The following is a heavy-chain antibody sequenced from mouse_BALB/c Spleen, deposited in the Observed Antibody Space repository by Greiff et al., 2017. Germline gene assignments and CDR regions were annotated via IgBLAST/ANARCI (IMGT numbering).Heavy chain of an antibody. CDR1: GFTFSSYT. V-gene: IGHV5-12-2*01. CDR3: ARHLITTDYFDY. CDR2: ISNGGGST. Sequence: DVKLVESGGGLVQPGGSLKLSCAASGFTFSSYTMSWVRQTPEKRLEWVAYISNGGGSTYYPDTVKGRFTISRDNAKNTLYLQMSSLKSEDTAMYYCARHLITTDYFDYWGQGTTLTVSS. J-gene: IGHJ2*01. D-gene: IGHD1-1*01.